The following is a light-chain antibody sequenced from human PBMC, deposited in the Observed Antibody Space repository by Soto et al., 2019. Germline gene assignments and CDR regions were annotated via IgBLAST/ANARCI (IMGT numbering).Light chain of an antibody. CDR3: CSYAGGYTYV. J-gene: IGLJ1*01. CDR1: TSDVGGYNY. CDR2: DVS. V-gene: IGLV2-11*01. Sequence: QSALTQPRSVSGSPVQSVTISCAGTTSDVGGYNYVSWYQQHPGKAPKVMIYDVSKRPSGVPDRFSGSKSGNTASLTISGLQAEDEADYYCCSYAGGYTYVFGTGTKLTVL.